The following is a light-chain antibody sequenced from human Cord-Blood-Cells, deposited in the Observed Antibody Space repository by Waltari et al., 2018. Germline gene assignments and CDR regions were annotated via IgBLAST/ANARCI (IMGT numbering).Light chain of an antibody. CDR1: SRAVGGYNS. CDR2: DVS. V-gene: IGLV2-14*01. Sequence: QSALTQPASVSGSPGQSITISCTGTSRAVGGYNSVSWYQQHPGKAPTLMIYDVSNRPSGVSNRFSGSKSGNTASLTISGLQAEDEADYYCSSYTSSSTLVVFGGGTKLTVL. CDR3: SSYTSSSTLVV. J-gene: IGLJ2*01.